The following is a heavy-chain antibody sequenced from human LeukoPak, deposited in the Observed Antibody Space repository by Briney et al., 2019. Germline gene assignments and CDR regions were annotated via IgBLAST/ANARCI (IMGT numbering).Heavy chain of an antibody. CDR1: GFTFTNYG. Sequence: PGGSLRLSCATSGFTFTNYGMNWVRQAPGKGLEWVSYISNSAILYADSVKGRFTISRDNARNSLYLQMNSLRAEDTAVYYCARGLTTVPLGTLLAFDIWGQGTMVTVSS. CDR2: ISNSAI. V-gene: IGHV3-48*01. D-gene: IGHD1-1*01. J-gene: IGHJ3*02. CDR3: ARGLTTVPLGTLLAFDI.